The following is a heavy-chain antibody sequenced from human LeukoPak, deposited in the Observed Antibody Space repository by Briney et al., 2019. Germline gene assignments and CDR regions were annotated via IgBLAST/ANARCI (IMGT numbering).Heavy chain of an antibody. CDR3: AREGLCSGGSCYAY. CDR2: IYYSGST. V-gene: IGHV4-39*07. D-gene: IGHD2-15*01. Sequence: SETLSLTCTVSGGSISSSSYYWGWIRQPPGKGLEWVGSIYYSGSTYYNPSLKSRVTISVDTSKNQFSLKLSSVTAADTAVYYCAREGLCSGGSCYAYWGQGTLVTVSS. CDR1: GGSISSSSYY. J-gene: IGHJ4*02.